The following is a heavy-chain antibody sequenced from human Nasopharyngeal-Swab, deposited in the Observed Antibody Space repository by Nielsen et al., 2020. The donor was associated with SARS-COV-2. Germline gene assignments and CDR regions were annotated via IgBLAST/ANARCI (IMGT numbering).Heavy chain of an antibody. V-gene: IGHV3-21*01. D-gene: IGHD1-26*01. CDR2: ISSSSSYI. CDR3: AKAALIGNYFYYYYYMDV. Sequence: VRQMPGKGLEWVSSISSSSSYIYYADSVKGRFTISRDNAKNSLYLQMNSLRAEDTAVYYCAKAALIGNYFYYYYYMDVWGKGTTVTVSS. J-gene: IGHJ6*03.